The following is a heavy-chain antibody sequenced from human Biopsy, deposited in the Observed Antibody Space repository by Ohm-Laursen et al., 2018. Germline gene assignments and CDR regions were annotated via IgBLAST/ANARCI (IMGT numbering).Heavy chain of an antibody. Sequence: ASVKVSCKASGYTFTNYAINWVRQAPGQGLEWLGWISVKTGKTNYTQKLQGRFTMTTDTSTNTAYMELRSLRSDDTALYYCAREGTSVTFFGKISDYYFDFWGPGTVVTVSS. J-gene: IGHJ4*02. D-gene: IGHD3-3*01. CDR3: AREGTSVTFFGKISDYYFDF. V-gene: IGHV1-18*01. CDR2: ISVKTGKT. CDR1: GYTFTNYA.